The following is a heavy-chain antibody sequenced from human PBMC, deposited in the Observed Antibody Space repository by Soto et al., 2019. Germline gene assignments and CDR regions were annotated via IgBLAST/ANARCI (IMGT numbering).Heavy chain of an antibody. CDR1: GSSFTTNL. J-gene: IGHJ6*02. CDR3: ARHEATYYNFYGMDV. Sequence: GESLKIPCKIYGSSFTTNLIAWVRRMPGKGLEWMGSIHPGESDTRYSPSFQGQVTISADRSITTAYLQWSSLKASDTAMYYCARHEATYYNFYGMDVWGQGTTVTVSS. CDR2: IHPGESDT. V-gene: IGHV5-51*01.